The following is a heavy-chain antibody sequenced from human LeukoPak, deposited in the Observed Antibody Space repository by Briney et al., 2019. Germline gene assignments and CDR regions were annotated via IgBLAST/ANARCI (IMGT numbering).Heavy chain of an antibody. D-gene: IGHD1/OR15-1a*01. CDR1: GFTFSSYT. CDR2: ITTSDGNT. Sequence: GGSLRLSCAASGFTFSSYTMSWVRQAPGKGLEWVSTITTSDGNTYYADSVKGRFTVSRDNSKNTLFLQMNSLRAEDTAVYYCARGQNIPAWGQGTLVTVSS. V-gene: IGHV3-23*01. J-gene: IGHJ4*02. CDR3: ARGQNIPA.